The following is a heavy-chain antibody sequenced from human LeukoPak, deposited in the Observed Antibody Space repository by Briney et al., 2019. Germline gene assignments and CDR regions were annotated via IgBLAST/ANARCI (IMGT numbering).Heavy chain of an antibody. D-gene: IGHD2-2*01. CDR1: GYTFTGYY. J-gene: IGHJ4*02. Sequence: ASVKVSCKASGYTFTGYYMHWVRQAPGQGLEWMVRINPNTGDTNYAQEFQGRVTMTRDTSITTAYMDLNRLKSDDTAVYYCAREDYYAPDYWGQGTLVTVSS. CDR3: AREDYYAPDY. CDR2: INPNTGDT. V-gene: IGHV1-2*06.